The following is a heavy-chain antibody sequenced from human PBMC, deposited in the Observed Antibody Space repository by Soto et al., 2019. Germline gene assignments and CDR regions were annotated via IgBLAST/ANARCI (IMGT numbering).Heavy chain of an antibody. CDR1: GGTFSNSA. J-gene: IGHJ6*02. CDR2: IMPILRTP. CDR3: ARDKDRLQLGGNYYYILDV. D-gene: IGHD2-2*01. V-gene: IGHV1-69*12. Sequence: QVQLDQSGAEVKKPGSSVKLSCKASGGTFSNSAISWVRQAPGQGLEWMGGIMPILRTPDYAQKFQARVTITADESTSTAYMELSGLKPDDTAVYYCARDKDRLQLGGNYYYILDVWGQGTTVTVSS.